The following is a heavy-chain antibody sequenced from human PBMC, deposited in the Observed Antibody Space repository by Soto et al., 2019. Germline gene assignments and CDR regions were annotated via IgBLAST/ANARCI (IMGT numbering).Heavy chain of an antibody. V-gene: IGHV3-33*01. CDR1: GFTFSSYG. D-gene: IGHD1-1*01. CDR2: IWYDGSNK. CDR3: ARDQTGTSDFDY. J-gene: IGHJ4*02. Sequence: QVQLVESGGGVVQPGRSLRLSCAASGFTFSSYGMHWVRQAPGKGLEWVAVIWYDGSNKYYADSVKGLFTISRDNSKNTLYLQMNSLRAEDTAVYYCARDQTGTSDFDYWGQGTLVTVSS.